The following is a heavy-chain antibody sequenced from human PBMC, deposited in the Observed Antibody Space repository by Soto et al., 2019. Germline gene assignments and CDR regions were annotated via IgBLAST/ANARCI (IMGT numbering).Heavy chain of an antibody. D-gene: IGHD2-2*01. CDR1: GFSFNSYV. J-gene: IGHJ2*01. Sequence: EVQLLESGGGLVQPGRSLRLSCAASGFSFNSYVMTWVRQAPGKGLEWVSGISGSGRSTYYADSVRGRFTTSRDNSKNTVYLEMNNLIVDDTAVYYCTKPFEYQMPTFWCFAVWGRGYLCTVAP. CDR3: TKPFEYQMPTFWCFAV. V-gene: IGHV3-23*01. CDR2: ISGSGRST.